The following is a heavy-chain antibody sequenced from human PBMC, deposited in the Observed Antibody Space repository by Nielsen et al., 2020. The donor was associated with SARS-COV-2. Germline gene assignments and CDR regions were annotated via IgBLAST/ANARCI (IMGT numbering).Heavy chain of an antibody. V-gene: IGHV4-31*02. D-gene: IGHD4-11*01. Sequence: SETLSLTCAVYGGSFSDYHWTWIRQHPGKGLEWIGYIYYSGSTYYNPSLKSRVTISVDTSKNQFSLKLSSVTAADTAVYYCARSTDGWFDPWGQGTLVTVSS. CDR3: ARSTDGWFDP. CDR1: GGSFSDYH. CDR2: IYYSGST. J-gene: IGHJ5*02.